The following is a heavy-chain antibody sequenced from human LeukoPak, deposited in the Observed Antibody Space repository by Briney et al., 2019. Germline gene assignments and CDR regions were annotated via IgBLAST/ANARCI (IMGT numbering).Heavy chain of an antibody. CDR1: GYTFTDYY. D-gene: IGHD6-13*01. V-gene: IGHV1-2*02. Sequence: ASVKVSCKASGYTFTDYYMHWVRQAPGQGLEWMGWINPNIGSTNYAQKFQGRVTMTRDTSISTAYMELSRLRSDDTAVYYCAAAGTPTNCGYWGQGTLVTVSS. CDR3: AAAGTPTNCGY. CDR2: INPNIGST. J-gene: IGHJ4*02.